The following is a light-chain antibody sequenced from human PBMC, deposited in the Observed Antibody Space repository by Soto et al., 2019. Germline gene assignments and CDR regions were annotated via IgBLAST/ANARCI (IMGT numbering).Light chain of an antibody. CDR2: EVS. CDR3: SSYAGSNKEV. CDR1: SSDVGGYNY. J-gene: IGLJ1*01. V-gene: IGLV2-8*01. Sequence: HCVLTQPPSASGSPRQSFTISCTGTSSDVGGYNYVSWYQQHPGKAPKLMIYEVSKRPSGVPDRFSGSKSGNTASLTVSGLQAEDEADYYCSSYAGSNKEVFGTGTKVTVL.